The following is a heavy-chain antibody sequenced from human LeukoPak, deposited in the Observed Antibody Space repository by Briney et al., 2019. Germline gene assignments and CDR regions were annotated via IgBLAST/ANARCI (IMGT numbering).Heavy chain of an antibody. D-gene: IGHD1-14*01. Sequence: SETLSLTCAVSGGFVSSGHWWSWVRQSPGKGLEWIGEVFHSGSTNYNPSLESRVTITVDTSKKEFSLKLNSVTAADTAVYYCARTSYNSGPTPGGYWGQGILVTVSS. CDR1: GGFVSSGHW. V-gene: IGHV4-4*02. CDR3: ARTSYNSGPTPGGY. J-gene: IGHJ4*02. CDR2: VFHSGST.